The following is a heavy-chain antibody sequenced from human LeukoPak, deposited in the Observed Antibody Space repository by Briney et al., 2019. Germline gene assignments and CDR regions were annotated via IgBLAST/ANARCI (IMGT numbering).Heavy chain of an antibody. D-gene: IGHD5-18*01. CDR2: ISSSSSYI. Sequence: PGGSLRLSCAASGFTFSSYSMNWVRQAPGKGLEWVSSISSSSSYIYYADSVKGRFTISRDNAKNSLYLQMNSLRAEDTAVYYCARAHSYGYRGIDYWGQGTLVTVSS. J-gene: IGHJ4*02. CDR3: ARAHSYGYRGIDY. V-gene: IGHV3-21*01. CDR1: GFTFSSYS.